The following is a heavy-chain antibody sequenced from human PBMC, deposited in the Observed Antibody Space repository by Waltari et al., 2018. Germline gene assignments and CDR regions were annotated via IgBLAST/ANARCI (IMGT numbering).Heavy chain of an antibody. CDR3: ADAGWGEPKAY. Sequence: EVQLVESGGGLVQPGGSLRLSCVASGFTFSTNAMSWVRQAPGGGLEWISSICASADCAYYADSVKGRFTISRDNSKNTLYLQANTLGAEDTAVYYCADAGWGEPKAYWGQGTLVTVSS. D-gene: IGHD1-26*01. CDR2: ICASADCA. CDR1: GFTFSTNA. V-gene: IGHV3-23*04. J-gene: IGHJ4*02.